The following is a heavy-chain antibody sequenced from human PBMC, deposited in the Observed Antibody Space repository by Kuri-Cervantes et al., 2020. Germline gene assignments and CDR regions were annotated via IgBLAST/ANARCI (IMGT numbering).Heavy chain of an antibody. CDR1: GFTFSSYA. D-gene: IGHD3-16*01. J-gene: IGHJ4*02. Sequence: LSLTCAASGFTFSSYAMSWVRQAPGKGLEWVSMINDLGATYYVDSVKGRFTISRDNSKNTLYLQMSGLRAEDTAVYYCAKRTSRGTTYHFDYWGQGTLVTVSS. CDR3: AKRTSRGTTYHFDY. V-gene: IGHV3-23*01. CDR2: INDLGAT.